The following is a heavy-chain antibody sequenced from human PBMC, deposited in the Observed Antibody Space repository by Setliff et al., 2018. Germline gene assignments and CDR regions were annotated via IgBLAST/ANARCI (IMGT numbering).Heavy chain of an antibody. CDR1: GYSFTSHY. D-gene: IGHD7-27*01. V-gene: IGHV1-69*06. CDR2: IIPLLETA. Sequence: ASVKVSCKTSGYSFTSHYMHWVRQAPGQGLEWMGGIIPLLETAKYAQKFQGRVTITADKSTSTGYMELSSLRGEDTAMYYCARIGPSNWGTRGYNWLDPWGQGTLVTVS. CDR3: ARIGPSNWGTRGYNWLDP. J-gene: IGHJ5*02.